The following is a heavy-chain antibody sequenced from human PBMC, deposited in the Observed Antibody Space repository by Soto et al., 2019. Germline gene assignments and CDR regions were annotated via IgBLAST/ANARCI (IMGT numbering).Heavy chain of an antibody. D-gene: IGHD6-13*01. Sequence: ASVKVSCKASGYTSTSYAMHWVRQAPGQRLEWMGWINAGNGNTKYSQKFQGRVTITRDTSASTAYMELSSLRAEDTAVYYCVKFPYRNRRTPAAGTYYYYYYGMDVWGQGTTVTVSS. CDR1: GYTSTSYA. CDR3: VKFPYRNRRTPAAGTYYYYYYGMDV. CDR2: INAGNGNT. J-gene: IGHJ6*02. V-gene: IGHV1-3*01.